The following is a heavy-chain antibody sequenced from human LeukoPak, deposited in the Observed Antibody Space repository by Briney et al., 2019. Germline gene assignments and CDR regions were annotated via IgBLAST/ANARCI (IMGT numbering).Heavy chain of an antibody. J-gene: IGHJ4*02. CDR1: GYTFTGYY. Sequence: APVKVSCKASGYTFTGYYMHWVRQAPGQGLEWMGRINPNNGGTNYAQKFQGRVTMTRDTSISTVYMELSRLRSDDTAVYYCATYENCTITSCFHYWGQGTLVTVFS. CDR3: ATYENCTITSCFHY. V-gene: IGHV1-2*06. CDR2: INPNNGGT. D-gene: IGHD2-2*01.